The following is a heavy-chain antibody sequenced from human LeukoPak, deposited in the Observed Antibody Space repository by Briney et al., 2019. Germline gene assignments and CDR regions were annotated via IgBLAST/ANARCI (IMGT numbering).Heavy chain of an antibody. J-gene: IGHJ4*02. CDR2: IYSGGNT. CDR1: GFTVSGNY. Sequence: PGGSLRLSCAASGFTVSGNYMSWVRQAPGKGLEWVSSIYSGGNTYYADSVKGRFTISRDNSKNTVYLQMNSLGVEDAAVYYCARDTKLGYDYWGQGTLVTVSS. V-gene: IGHV3-53*01. D-gene: IGHD7-27*01. CDR3: ARDTKLGYDY.